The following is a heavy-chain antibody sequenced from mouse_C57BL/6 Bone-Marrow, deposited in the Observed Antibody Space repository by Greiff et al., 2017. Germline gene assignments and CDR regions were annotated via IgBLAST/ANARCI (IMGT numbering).Heavy chain of an antibody. CDR2: INPYNGGT. CDR1: GYTFTDYY. Sequence: VQLQQSGPVLVKPGASVKMSCKASGYTFTDYYMNWVKQSHGKSLEWIGVINPYNGGTSYNQKFKGKATLTVDKSSSTAYMELNSLTSEDAAVYYCAGPDDYFDYWGQGTTLTVSS. J-gene: IGHJ2*01. V-gene: IGHV1-19*01. CDR3: AGPDDYFDY.